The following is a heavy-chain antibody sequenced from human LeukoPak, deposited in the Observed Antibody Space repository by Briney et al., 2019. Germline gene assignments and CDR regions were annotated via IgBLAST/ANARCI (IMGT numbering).Heavy chain of an antibody. D-gene: IGHD1/OR15-1a*01. CDR1: GFSFSSYA. CDR3: AGLGTTIWFDP. CDR2: ISYDGAKK. J-gene: IGHJ5*02. V-gene: IGHV3-30-3*01. Sequence: GGSLRLSCAASGFSFSSYAIQWVRQAPGKGLEWVAGISYDGAKKYYADAVKGRFTLSKDTSKRTLYLQMTSLRGDDTAVYYCAGLGTTIWFDPWGQGTLVTVSS.